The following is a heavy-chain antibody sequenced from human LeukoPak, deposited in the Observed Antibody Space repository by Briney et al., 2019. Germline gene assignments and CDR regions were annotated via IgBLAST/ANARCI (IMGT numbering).Heavy chain of an antibody. V-gene: IGHV3-23*01. CDR1: GFTFSSYA. CDR3: AKGRLGATRGVLDY. CDR2: ISGSGGST. J-gene: IGHJ4*02. Sequence: GGSLRLSCAASGFTFSSYAMSWVRQAPGKGLEWVSAISGSGGSTYYADSVKGRITISRDNSKNTLYLQMNSLRAEDTAVYYCAKGRLGATRGVLDYWGQGTLVTVSS. D-gene: IGHD1-26*01.